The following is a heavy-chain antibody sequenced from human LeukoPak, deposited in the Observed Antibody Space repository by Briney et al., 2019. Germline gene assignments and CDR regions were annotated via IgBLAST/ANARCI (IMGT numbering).Heavy chain of an antibody. Sequence: GESLKISCKGSGYMFTNYWIAWVRQMPAKGLEWMGIINPADGYTRYSPSFQGQVTISTDPSIFTAYLQWSSLGASDTAIYYCARPHDTGVGASGSGWSYFDFWGQGALITVSS. CDR2: INPADGYT. J-gene: IGHJ4*02. V-gene: IGHV5-51*01. D-gene: IGHD6-19*01. CDR3: ARPHDTGVGASGSGWSYFDF. CDR1: GYMFTNYW.